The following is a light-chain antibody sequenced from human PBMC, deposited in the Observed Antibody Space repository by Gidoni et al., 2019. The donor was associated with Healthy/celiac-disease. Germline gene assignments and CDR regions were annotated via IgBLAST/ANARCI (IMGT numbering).Light chain of an antibody. V-gene: IGKV1-8*01. CDR2: AAS. CDR1: QGISSY. J-gene: IGKJ1*01. Sequence: AIRITQSPSSLSASTGDRVTITCRASQGISSYLAWYQQKPGKAPKLLIYAASTLQSGVPSRFSGSGSGTDFTLTISCLQSEDFATYYCQQYYSYPQTFGHGTKVEIK. CDR3: QQYYSYPQT.